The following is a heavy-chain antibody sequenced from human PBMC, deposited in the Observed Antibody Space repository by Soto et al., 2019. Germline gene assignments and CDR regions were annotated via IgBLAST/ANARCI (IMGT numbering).Heavy chain of an antibody. Sequence: SETLSLTCTVSGGSICSYYGSWIRQTPGKGLEWIGYIYYSGSTNYNPSLKSRVTISVDTSKNQFSLKLSSVTAADTAVYYCARGYYDSSGYEFDYWGQRTLVTVSS. D-gene: IGHD3-22*01. CDR3: ARGYYDSSGYEFDY. V-gene: IGHV4-59*01. CDR1: GGSICSYY. J-gene: IGHJ4*02. CDR2: IYYSGST.